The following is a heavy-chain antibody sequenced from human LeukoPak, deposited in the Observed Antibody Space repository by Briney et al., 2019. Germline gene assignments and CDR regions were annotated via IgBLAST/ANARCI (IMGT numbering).Heavy chain of an antibody. J-gene: IGHJ3*02. Sequence: SVKVSCKASGGTFSSYAISWVRQAPGQGLEWMGRTIPILGIANYAQKFQGRVTITADKSTSTAYMELSSLRSEDTAVYYCARGTGSEAFDIWGPGTMVTVSS. CDR2: TIPILGIA. CDR3: ARGTGSEAFDI. V-gene: IGHV1-69*04. D-gene: IGHD2-15*01. CDR1: GGTFSSYA.